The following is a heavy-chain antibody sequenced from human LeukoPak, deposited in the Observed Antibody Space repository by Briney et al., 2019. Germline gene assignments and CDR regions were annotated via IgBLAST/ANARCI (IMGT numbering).Heavy chain of an antibody. CDR1: GFTFSSYG. V-gene: IGHV3-30*02. Sequence: GGSLRLSCAASGFTFSSYGMHWVRQAPGKGLEWVAFIRYDGSNKYYADSVKGRFTISRDNSKNTLYLQMNSLRAEDTAVYYCAKDGWGSSGSYRLHYYYYMDVWGKGTTVTVSS. J-gene: IGHJ6*03. CDR2: IRYDGSNK. CDR3: AKDGWGSSGSYRLHYYYYMDV. D-gene: IGHD1-26*01.